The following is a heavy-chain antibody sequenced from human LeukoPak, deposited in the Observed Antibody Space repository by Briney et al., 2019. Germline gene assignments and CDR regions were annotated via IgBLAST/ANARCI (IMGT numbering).Heavy chain of an antibody. CDR1: GGSFSGYY. Sequence: PSETLSLTCAVYGGSFSGYYWSWIRQPPGKGLEWIGEINHSGSTNYNPSLKSRVTISVDTSKNQFSLKLSSVTAADTAVYSCARDRDYGGNSGDAFDIWGQGTMVTVSS. J-gene: IGHJ3*02. D-gene: IGHD4-23*01. CDR3: ARDRDYGGNSGDAFDI. CDR2: INHSGST. V-gene: IGHV4-34*01.